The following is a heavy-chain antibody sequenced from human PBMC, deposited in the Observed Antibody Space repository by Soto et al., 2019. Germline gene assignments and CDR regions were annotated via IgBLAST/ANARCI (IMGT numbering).Heavy chain of an antibody. CDR3: ARGAMANFDY. CDR1: GGTFGSHG. D-gene: IGHD5-18*01. J-gene: IGHJ4*02. Sequence: ASVKVSCKASGGTFGSHGIAWVRQAPGQGLEWMGGLIAMLGTPTYARKVQGRATITADESLTSSYLELRSLRSEDTAVYFCARGAMANFDYWDQGTVVTVYS. CDR2: LIAMLGTP. V-gene: IGHV1-69*13.